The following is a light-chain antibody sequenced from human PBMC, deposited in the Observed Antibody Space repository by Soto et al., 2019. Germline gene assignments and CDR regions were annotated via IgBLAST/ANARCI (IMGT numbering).Light chain of an antibody. CDR2: AAS. CDR3: QQTYSTPWT. CDR1: QTIIRY. Sequence: IQMTQSPSSLSASVGDRVSITCRASQTIIRYLSWYQQKPGKAPKLLISAASSLQSGVSSRFNGSRSGTDFTLTISSLQSDDFATYYCQQTYSTPWTVGLGTKV. V-gene: IGKV1-39*01. J-gene: IGKJ1*01.